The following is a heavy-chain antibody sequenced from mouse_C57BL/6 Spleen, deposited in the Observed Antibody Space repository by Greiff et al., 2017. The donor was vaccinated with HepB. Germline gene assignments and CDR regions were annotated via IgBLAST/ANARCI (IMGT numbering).Heavy chain of an antibody. CDR3: AKGRYYDYDDAMDY. CDR1: GYSFTDYN. D-gene: IGHD2-4*01. J-gene: IGHJ4*01. V-gene: IGHV1-39*01. Sequence: LVESGPELVKPGASVKISCKASGYSFTDYNMNWVKQSNGKSLEWIGVINPNYGTTSYNQKFKGKATLTVDQSSSTAYMQLNSLTSEDSAVYYCAKGRYYDYDDAMDYWGQGTSVTVSS. CDR2: INPNYGTT.